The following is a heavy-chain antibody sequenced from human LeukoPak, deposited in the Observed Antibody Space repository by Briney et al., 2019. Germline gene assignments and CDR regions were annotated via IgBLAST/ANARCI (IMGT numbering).Heavy chain of an antibody. CDR3: AKGENTVTRVY. Sequence: GGSLRLSCAASGFTFSSYAMHWVRQAPGKGLEWVSAISGSGGSTYCADSVKGRFTISRDNSKNTLYLQMNSLRAEDTAVYYCAKGENTVTRVYWGQGTLVTVSS. CDR2: ISGSGGST. J-gene: IGHJ4*02. V-gene: IGHV3-23*01. D-gene: IGHD4-17*01. CDR1: GFTFSSYA.